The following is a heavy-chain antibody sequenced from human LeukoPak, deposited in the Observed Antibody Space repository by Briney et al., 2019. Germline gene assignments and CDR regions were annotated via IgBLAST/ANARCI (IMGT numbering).Heavy chain of an antibody. J-gene: IGHJ4*02. CDR3: ARGYSSSPFDY. Sequence: GGSLRLSCEASGFTFSNDFMTWVRQAPGKGLEWVANMRVDGSDIHYVDSVKGRFTISSDNAKNTLYLQMNSLRAEDTAVYYCARGYSSSPFDYWGQGTLVTVSS. V-gene: IGHV3-7*04. D-gene: IGHD6-6*01. CDR1: GFTFSNDF. CDR2: MRVDGSDI.